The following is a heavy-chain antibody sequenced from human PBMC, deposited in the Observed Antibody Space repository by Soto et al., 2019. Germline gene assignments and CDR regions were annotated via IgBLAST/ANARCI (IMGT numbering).Heavy chain of an antibody. CDR3: ARVDGGNSFDY. V-gene: IGHV2-26*01. J-gene: IGHJ4*02. CDR1: GFSLSNARMS. Sequence: QVTLKESGPVLVKPTETLTLTCTVSGFSLSNARMSVGWIRQPPGKALEWLAHIFSNDDKSYSPSLKSRLTISKDTSNSQVVLAMTNVDPMDTARYYCARVDGGNSFDYWGQGTLVTVSS. D-gene: IGHD2-15*01. CDR2: IFSNDDK.